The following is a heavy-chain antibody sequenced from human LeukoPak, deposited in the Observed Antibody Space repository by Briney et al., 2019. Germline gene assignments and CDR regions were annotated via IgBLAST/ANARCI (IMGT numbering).Heavy chain of an antibody. D-gene: IGHD1-1*01. CDR2: IWFDGSNK. Sequence: PGRSLRLSCAASGFTFSSYGMHWVRQAPGKGLEWVAFIWFDGSNKHYADSAKGRFTISRDNSEDTLYLQMNSLRAEDTAVYYCVRDPSGSGFAFDSWGQGALVTVSS. CDR3: VRDPSGSGFAFDS. V-gene: IGHV3-33*01. CDR1: GFTFSSYG. J-gene: IGHJ4*02.